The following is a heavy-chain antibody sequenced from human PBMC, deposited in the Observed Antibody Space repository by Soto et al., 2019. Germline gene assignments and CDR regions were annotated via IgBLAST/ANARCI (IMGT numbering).Heavy chain of an antibody. D-gene: IGHD3-22*01. CDR2: IDPSGNGT. CDR3: AINYYDSSAYLY. V-gene: IGHV1-46*01. CDR1: GHTLINYY. J-gene: IGHJ4*02. Sequence: QVQLVQSGAEVKKPGDSVKVSCKASGHTLINYYMHWVRQAPGQGLDWLGKIDPSGNGTSYAERFQGRITLTSDTSTNTVYVELSSLRSEDTAIYYCAINYYDSSAYLYWGQGTLVTVSS.